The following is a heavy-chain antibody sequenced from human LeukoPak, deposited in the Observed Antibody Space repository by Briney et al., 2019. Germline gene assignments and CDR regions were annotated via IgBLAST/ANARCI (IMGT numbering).Heavy chain of an antibody. CDR2: ISGSGGST. CDR3: AKLTGRGELFRFDAFDI. J-gene: IGHJ3*02. CDR1: GFIFNRYA. D-gene: IGHD3-10*01. Sequence: PGGSLRLSCAASGFIFNRYAMSWVRQAPGKGLEWVSAISGSGGSTYYADSVKGRFTISRDDSKNTLYLQMSSLRGEDTALYYCAKLTGRGELFRFDAFDIWGQGTMVTVSS. V-gene: IGHV3-23*01.